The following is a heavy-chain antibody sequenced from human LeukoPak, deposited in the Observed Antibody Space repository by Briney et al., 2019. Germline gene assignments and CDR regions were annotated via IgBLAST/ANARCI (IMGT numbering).Heavy chain of an antibody. Sequence: GGSLRLSCTTSGFAFTNAYMSWVRQAPGKGLEWVGRIKSNSDGGTTDYAAPVKGRFTISRDDSENTLYLQMNSLKTEDTAVYYCTTDAGYTSKWYNYWGQGALVTVSS. D-gene: IGHD3-16*02. CDR3: TTDAGYTSKWYNY. J-gene: IGHJ4*02. V-gene: IGHV3-15*01. CDR2: IKSNSDGGTT. CDR1: GFAFTNAY.